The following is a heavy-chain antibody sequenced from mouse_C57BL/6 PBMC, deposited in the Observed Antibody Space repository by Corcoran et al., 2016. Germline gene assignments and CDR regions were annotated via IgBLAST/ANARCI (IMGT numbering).Heavy chain of an antibody. J-gene: IGHJ1*03. V-gene: IGHV1-26*01. CDR1: GYTFTDYY. CDR2: INPNNGGT. CDR3: ARASYDGTPYWYFDV. D-gene: IGHD2-1*01. Sequence: EVQLQQSGPELVKPGASVKISCKASGYTFTDYYMNWVKQSHGKSLEWIGDINPNNGGTSYNQKFKGKATLTVDKSSSTAYMELRSLTSEDSAVYYCARASYDGTPYWYFDVWGTGTTVTVSS.